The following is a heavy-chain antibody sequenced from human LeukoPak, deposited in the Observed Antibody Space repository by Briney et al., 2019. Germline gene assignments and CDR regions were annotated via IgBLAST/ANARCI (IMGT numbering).Heavy chain of an antibody. CDR2: IKQDGSEK. D-gene: IGHD6-13*01. V-gene: IGHV3-7*01. Sequence: PGGSLRLSCAASGFNFNTYWMSWVRQAPGKGLEWVANIKQDGSEKFYVDSMKGRFTISRDNSKNTLYLQMNSLRAEDTAVYYCARGAPGYSSSWYGYWGQGTLVTVSS. CDR3: ARGAPGYSSSWYGY. J-gene: IGHJ4*02. CDR1: GFNFNTYW.